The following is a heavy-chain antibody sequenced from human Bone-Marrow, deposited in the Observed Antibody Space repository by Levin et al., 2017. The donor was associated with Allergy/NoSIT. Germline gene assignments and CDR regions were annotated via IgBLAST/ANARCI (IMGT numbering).Heavy chain of an antibody. CDR2: ITHSGSS. Sequence: SETLSLTCAVYGGSFSAYQWNWIRQSPVKGLEWIGEITHSGSSNSNPSLESRVTMSVDTSKNQFSLELSSLTAADTAVYYCAGSRRPGLGAVGFRQPNKGVDVWGQGTTVSVSS. CDR1: GGSFSAYQ. V-gene: IGHV4-34*01. CDR3: AGSRRPGLGAVGFRQPNKGVDV. D-gene: IGHD1-1*01. J-gene: IGHJ6*02.